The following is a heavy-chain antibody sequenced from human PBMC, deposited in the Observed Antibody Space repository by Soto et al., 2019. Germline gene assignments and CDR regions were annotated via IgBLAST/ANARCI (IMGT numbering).Heavy chain of an antibody. J-gene: IGHJ4*02. D-gene: IGHD6-13*01. CDR3: ARRPLEAAGTRDFDY. CDR1: GGSFSGYF. Sequence: QVQLQQWGAGLLKPSETLSLICAVYGGSFSGYFWSWIRQSPGKGLAWIGEINHSGSTNYNPSLKSRVTISVDTSKNQFSLNLGSVTAADTAVYYCARRPLEAAGTRDFDYWGQGTLVTVSS. CDR2: INHSGST. V-gene: IGHV4-34*01.